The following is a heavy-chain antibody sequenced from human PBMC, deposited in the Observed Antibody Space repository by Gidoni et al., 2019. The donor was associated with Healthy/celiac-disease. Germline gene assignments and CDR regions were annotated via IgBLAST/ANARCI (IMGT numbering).Heavy chain of an antibody. CDR3: ARGPGITMVRGSALFFDY. CDR2: IYYSGST. D-gene: IGHD3-10*01. V-gene: IGHV4-31*03. J-gene: IGHJ4*02. CDR1: GGSISSGGYY. Sequence: QVQLQESGPGLVKLSQTLSLPCTVSGGSISSGGYYWSWIRQHPGKGLEWIGYIYYSGSTYYNPSLKSRVTISVDTSKNQFSLKLSSVTAADTAVYYCARGPGITMVRGSALFFDYWGQGTLVTVSS.